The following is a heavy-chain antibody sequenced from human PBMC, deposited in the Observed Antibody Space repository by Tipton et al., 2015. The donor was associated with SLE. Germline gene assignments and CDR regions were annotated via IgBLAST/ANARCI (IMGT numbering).Heavy chain of an antibody. Sequence: LRLSCAVYGGSFSGHYWSWIRQSPGKGLEWIGEINHSGNTNYSPSLKSRVAISIDTSNNQFSLKLSSVIVADTAVYYCARDRIVGSTYNWVDPWGQGTLVTVSS. CDR2: INHSGNT. J-gene: IGHJ5*02. CDR3: ARDRIVGSTYNWVDP. CDR1: GGSFSGHY. D-gene: IGHD1-26*01. V-gene: IGHV4-34*01.